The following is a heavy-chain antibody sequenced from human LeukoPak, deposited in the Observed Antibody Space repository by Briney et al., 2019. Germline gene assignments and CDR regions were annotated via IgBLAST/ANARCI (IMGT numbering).Heavy chain of an antibody. Sequence: GASVKVSCKASGYTFTGYYMHWVRQAPGQGLEWMGWNNPNSGGTNYAQKFQGRVTMTRDTSISTAYMELSRLRSDDTAVYYCARGQYYDFWSGYYIDYWGQGTLVTVSS. D-gene: IGHD3-3*01. CDR1: GYTFTGYY. CDR2: NNPNSGGT. J-gene: IGHJ4*02. V-gene: IGHV1-2*02. CDR3: ARGQYYDFWSGYYIDY.